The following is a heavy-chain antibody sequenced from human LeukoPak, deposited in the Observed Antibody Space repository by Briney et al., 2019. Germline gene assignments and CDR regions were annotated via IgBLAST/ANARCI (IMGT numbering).Heavy chain of an antibody. D-gene: IGHD3-22*01. CDR2: TRNRANSYTT. V-gene: IGHV3-72*01. J-gene: IGHJ4*02. CDR1: GFTLSDHY. CDR3: VRSAFHAGSGNYYDY. Sequence: GGSLRLSCAASGFTLSDHYMDWVRQAPGKGLEWVGRTRNRANSYTTDYAASVKGRFTISRDDLKSSLYLQMNSLRTEDTAVYYCVRSAFHAGSGNYYDYWGQGTLVTVSS.